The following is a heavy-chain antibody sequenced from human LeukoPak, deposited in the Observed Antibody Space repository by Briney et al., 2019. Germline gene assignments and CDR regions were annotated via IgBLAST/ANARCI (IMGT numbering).Heavy chain of an antibody. Sequence: PSETLSLTCTVSGGSISSGSYYWSWIRQPAGKGLEWIGNIYYSGSANYNPSLKSRVTISVDTSKNQFSLKLSPVTAADTAVYYCARVGVDYSGNIIKYFFDYWGQGTLVTVSS. V-gene: IGHV4-61*10. D-gene: IGHD4-23*01. CDR3: ARVGVDYSGNIIKYFFDY. CDR1: GGSISSGSYY. CDR2: IYYSGSA. J-gene: IGHJ4*02.